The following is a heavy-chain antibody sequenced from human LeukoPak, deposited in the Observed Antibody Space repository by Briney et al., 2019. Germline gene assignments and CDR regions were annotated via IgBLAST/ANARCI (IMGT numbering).Heavy chain of an antibody. CDR2: LWYDGSNR. Sequence: GRSLRLSCAASGFTFSSYGMHWVRQAPGKGLEWVAILWYDGSNRYYADSVKGRFTISRDYSKNTLYLQVNSLGAEDTGVYYCARDPVPAAARHFDYWGRGTLVTVSS. CDR1: GFTFSSYG. J-gene: IGHJ4*01. D-gene: IGHD2-2*01. V-gene: IGHV3-33*01. CDR3: ARDPVPAAARHFDY.